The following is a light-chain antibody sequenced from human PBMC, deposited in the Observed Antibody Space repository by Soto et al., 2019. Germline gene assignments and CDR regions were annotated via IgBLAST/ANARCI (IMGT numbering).Light chain of an antibody. CDR1: QSVSSN. V-gene: IGKV3-15*01. CDR2: GAS. CDR3: QQYNNWQT. J-gene: IGKJ2*01. Sequence: EIVMTQSPATLSVSPGERATLSCRASQSVSSNLAWYQQKPGQAPRLLIYGASTRATGIPARFSGSGSGTEFTLTISSLQSEDFAVYYCQQYNNWQTFGQGTKLDLK.